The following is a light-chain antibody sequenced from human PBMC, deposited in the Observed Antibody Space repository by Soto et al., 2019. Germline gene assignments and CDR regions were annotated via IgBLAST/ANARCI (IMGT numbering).Light chain of an antibody. V-gene: IGLV2-14*01. Sequence: QSVLIQPASVSGSPGRSITISCTGTSSDVGGYNYVSWYQQQPGKAPKFMIYDVSNRPSGVSNRFSGSKSGNTASLTISGLQAEDEADYYCCSYTTSNTRQIVFGTG. CDR1: SSDVGGYNY. CDR3: CSYTTSNTRQIV. CDR2: DVS. J-gene: IGLJ1*01.